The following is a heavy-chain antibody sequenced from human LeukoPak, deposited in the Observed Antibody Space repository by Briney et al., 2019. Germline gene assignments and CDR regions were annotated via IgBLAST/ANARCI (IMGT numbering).Heavy chain of an antibody. CDR1: GYTFTGYD. V-gene: IGHV1-2*02. Sequence: ASVRVSCKASGYTFTGYDIHWMRQAPGHGLEWMGWINPNSGDTKYVQKFQGRVTMTRVTSIRTAYLDLRRLRSDDTAVYYCARPRDYGDYDGFDIWGPGTMVRVSS. CDR2: INPNSGDT. CDR3: ARPRDYGDYDGFDI. D-gene: IGHD4-17*01. J-gene: IGHJ3*02.